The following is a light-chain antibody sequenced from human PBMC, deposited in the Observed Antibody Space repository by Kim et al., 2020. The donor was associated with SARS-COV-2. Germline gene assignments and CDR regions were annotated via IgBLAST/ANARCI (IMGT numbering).Light chain of an antibody. V-gene: IGLV2-8*01. Sequence: GQSVTISCTGTSSDVGGSNYDSWYQQHPGKAPKLMIYDVSKRPPGVPDRFSGSKSGNTASLPVSGLQAEDEADYYCSSYAGSNNLVFGGGTQLTVL. CDR2: DVS. CDR3: SSYAGSNNLV. J-gene: IGLJ3*02. CDR1: SSDVGGSNY.